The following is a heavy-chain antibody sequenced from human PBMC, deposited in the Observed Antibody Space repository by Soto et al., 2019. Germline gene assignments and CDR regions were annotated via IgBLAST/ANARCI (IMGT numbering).Heavy chain of an antibody. CDR3: VSDRPNANVDF. CDR1: GYSVLSYG. J-gene: IGHJ4*02. D-gene: IGHD2-8*01. CDR2: INTETGNT. V-gene: IGHV1-18*01. Sequence: QVQMVQSGAEVKKPGASVKVSCTASGYSVLSYGFSWVRQAPGQGLEWMGYINTETGNTFYAQRLQGRVTMTTNTSTNTAYMELRRLSSDATAVYFCVSDRPNANVDFWGQGTLITISS.